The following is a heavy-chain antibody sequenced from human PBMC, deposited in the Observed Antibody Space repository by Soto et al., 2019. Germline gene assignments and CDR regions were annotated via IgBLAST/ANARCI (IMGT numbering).Heavy chain of an antibody. CDR2: IIPILGIA. J-gene: IGHJ3*02. CDR1: GGTFSSYT. V-gene: IGHV1-69*08. Sequence: QVQLVQSGAEVKKPGSSVKVSCKASGGTFSSYTISWVRQAPGQGLEWMGRIIPILGIANYAQKFQGRVTITADKSTSTADMELSSLISEDTAVYYCARDPGYDFWRGYGAFDIWGQGTMVTVSS. CDR3: ARDPGYDFWRGYGAFDI. D-gene: IGHD3-3*01.